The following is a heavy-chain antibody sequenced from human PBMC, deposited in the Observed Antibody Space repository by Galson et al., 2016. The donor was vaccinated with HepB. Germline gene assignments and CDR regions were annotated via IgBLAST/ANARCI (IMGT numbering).Heavy chain of an antibody. D-gene: IGHD2-15*01. J-gene: IGHJ5*02. V-gene: IGHV1-2*02. CDR2: INPNSGGT. CDR3: AKGGCGGSCYGQRGIDP. Sequence: SVKVSCKASGYTFTDYYMHWVRQAPGQGLEWMGWINPNSGGTNYAQKFQGRVTMTRATSISTAYMELSRLRSDDTAVYYCAKGGCGGSCYGQRGIDPWGQGTLVTVSS. CDR1: GYTFTDYY.